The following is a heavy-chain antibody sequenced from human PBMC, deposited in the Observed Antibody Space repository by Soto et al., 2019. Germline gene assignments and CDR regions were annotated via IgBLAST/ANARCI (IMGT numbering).Heavy chain of an antibody. Sequence: QIQLVQSGAEVKKPGASVRVSCKASGYAFSNYGISWIRQAPGLGLEWMGWISPYNGNTDYAQSLQGRVTMTTDTSTNTASMELRSLTSDDTAVYYCATSYDSGFDPWGKGTLVTVYS. J-gene: IGHJ5*02. D-gene: IGHD5-12*01. V-gene: IGHV1-18*04. CDR1: GYAFSNYG. CDR3: ATSYDSGFDP. CDR2: ISPYNGNT.